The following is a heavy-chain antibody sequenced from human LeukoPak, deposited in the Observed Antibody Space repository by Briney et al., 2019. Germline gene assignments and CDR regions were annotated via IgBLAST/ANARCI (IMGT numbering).Heavy chain of an antibody. CDR3: ARAWLATMIVVVTPFDY. D-gene: IGHD3-22*01. V-gene: IGHV4-30-2*01. J-gene: IGHJ4*02. CDR2: IYHSGST. CDR1: GGSTSSGGYY. Sequence: PSQTLSLTCTVSGGSTSSGGYYWSWIRQPPGKGLEWIGYIYHSGSTYYNPSLKSRVTISVDRSKNQFSLKLSSVTAADTAVYYGARAWLATMIVVVTPFDYWGQGTLVTVS.